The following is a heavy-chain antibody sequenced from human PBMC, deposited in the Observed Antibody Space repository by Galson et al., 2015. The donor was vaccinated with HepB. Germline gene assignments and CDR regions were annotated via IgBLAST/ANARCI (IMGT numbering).Heavy chain of an antibody. D-gene: IGHD4-17*01. CDR3: ARDQGATDYGDYLFRLNDAFDI. Sequence: SLRLSCAASGFTFSDYYMSWIRQAPGKGLEWVSYISSSSSYTNYADSVKGRFTISRDNAKNSLYLQMNSLRAEDTAVYYCARDQGATDYGDYLFRLNDAFDIWGQGTMVTVSS. V-gene: IGHV3-11*06. CDR2: ISSSSSYT. CDR1: GFTFSDYY. J-gene: IGHJ3*02.